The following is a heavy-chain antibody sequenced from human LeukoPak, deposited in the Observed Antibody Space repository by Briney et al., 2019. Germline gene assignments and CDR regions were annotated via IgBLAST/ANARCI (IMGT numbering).Heavy chain of an antibody. V-gene: IGHV3-7*01. J-gene: IGHJ4*02. Sequence: GGSLRLSCAASGFTFSYYWISWVRQAPGKGLEWVANIKQDGSEKYYVDSVKGRFTISRDNAKNSLYLQMNSLRAEDTAVYYCATTTAGFDYWGQGTLATVSS. CDR2: IKQDGSEK. CDR3: ATTTAGFDY. D-gene: IGHD4-11*01. CDR1: GFTFSYYW.